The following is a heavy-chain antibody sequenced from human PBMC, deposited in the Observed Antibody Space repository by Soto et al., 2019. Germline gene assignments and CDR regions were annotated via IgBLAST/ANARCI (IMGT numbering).Heavy chain of an antibody. CDR3: TRDLNGGNPFDY. CDR2: IHPGTGYT. D-gene: IGHD2-8*01. J-gene: IGHJ4*02. CDR1: GYSLPDYS. Sequence: QVQFVQSEAEVKKPGPSVRLSCKPSGYSLPDYSIQWVRQAAGQGLQWLGWIHPGTGYTESSQRFQGRLTLTMDNSATTFYMDLTSLTSEDTAVYFCTRDLNGGNPFDYWGQGTLVTVSS. V-gene: IGHV1-3*01.